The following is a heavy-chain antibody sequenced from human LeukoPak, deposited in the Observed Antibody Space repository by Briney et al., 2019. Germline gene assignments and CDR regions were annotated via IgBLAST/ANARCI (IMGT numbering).Heavy chain of an antibody. CDR2: IYFTGTT. J-gene: IGHJ4*02. CDR3: VNGGSYLTK. V-gene: IGHV4-59*01. D-gene: IGHD3-10*01. Sequence: SGTLSLTCTVSGGSISSYWSWIRPSPGKGLEWIGYIYFTGTTNYNPSLKSRLTISIDTSRNQFSLQLSSATAADTAIYYCVNGGSYLTKWGQGTLVTVSS. CDR1: GGSISSY.